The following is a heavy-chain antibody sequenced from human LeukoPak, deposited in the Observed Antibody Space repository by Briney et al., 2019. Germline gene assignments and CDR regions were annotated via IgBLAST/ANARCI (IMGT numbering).Heavy chain of an antibody. CDR1: GGSFSGYY. Sequence: SETLSLTCAVYGGSFSGYYWSWIRQPPGRGLEWIGEINHSGSTNYNPSLKSRVTISVDTSKNQFSLKLSSVTAADTAVYYCARGLPGYSSSWCVNYWGQGTLVTVSS. CDR3: ARGLPGYSSSWCVNY. J-gene: IGHJ4*02. CDR2: INHSGST. D-gene: IGHD6-13*01. V-gene: IGHV4-34*01.